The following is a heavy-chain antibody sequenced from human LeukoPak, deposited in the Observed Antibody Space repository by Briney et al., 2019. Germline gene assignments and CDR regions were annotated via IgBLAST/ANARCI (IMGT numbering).Heavy chain of an antibody. V-gene: IGHV3-30-3*01. CDR3: ARDRTRSVGSGLGRALMLVY. CDR2: ISSDGNNK. D-gene: IGHD6-6*01. Sequence: GGSLRLSCAVSGFTFSNYVMHWVRQAPGKGLEWMTVISSDGNNKYYADSVKGRFTITRDNSKNTLDLQMNSLRSEDTAVYFCARDRTRSVGSGLGRALMLVYWGQGTLVTVSS. CDR1: GFTFSNYV. J-gene: IGHJ4*02.